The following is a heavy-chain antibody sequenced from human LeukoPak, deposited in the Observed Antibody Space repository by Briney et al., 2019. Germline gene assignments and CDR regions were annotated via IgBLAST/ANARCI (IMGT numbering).Heavy chain of an antibody. J-gene: IGHJ4*02. D-gene: IGHD4-17*01. CDR3: ARYTTVTSTFDY. V-gene: IGHV4-59*01. Sequence: SETLSLTCTVSGGSISSYYWSWIRQPPGKGLEWIGYIYYSGSTNYNPSLKSRVTISVDTSKNQFSLKLSSVTAADTTVYYCARYTTVTSTFDYWGQGTLVTVSS. CDR2: IYYSGST. CDR1: GGSISSYY.